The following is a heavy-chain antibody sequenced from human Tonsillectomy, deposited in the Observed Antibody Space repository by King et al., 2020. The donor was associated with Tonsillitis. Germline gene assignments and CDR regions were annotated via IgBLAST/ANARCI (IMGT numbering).Heavy chain of an antibody. CDR3: GRGEVVVASTPGLVDY. CDR2: INPSGGST. V-gene: IGHV1-46*03. CDR1: GYTFTSYY. D-gene: IGHD2-15*01. J-gene: IGHJ4*02. Sequence: QLVQSGAEVKKPGASVKVSCKASGYTFTSYYIHWVRQAPGQGLEWMGIINPSGGSTSYAQKFQGRVTMTRDTSTSTVYMELSSLRSDGTAVYYCGRGEVVVASTPGLVDYWGQGTLVTVSS.